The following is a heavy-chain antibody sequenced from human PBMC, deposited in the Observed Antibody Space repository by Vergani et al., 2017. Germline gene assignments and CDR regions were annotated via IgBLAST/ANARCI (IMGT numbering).Heavy chain of an antibody. V-gene: IGHV3-21*01. J-gene: IGHJ6*02. CDR1: GFTFSSYS. CDR3: ARDLVVVTAVRYYCDGMDV. CDR2: ISSSSSYI. D-gene: IGHD2-21*02. Sequence: EVQLVESGGGLVKPGGSLRPPCAASGFTFSSYSMNWVRQAPGKGLEWVSSISSSSSYIYYADTVKGRFTIARDNAKNSLYLQMNSLRAEDTAVYYCARDLVVVTAVRYYCDGMDVWGQGTMVTVSS.